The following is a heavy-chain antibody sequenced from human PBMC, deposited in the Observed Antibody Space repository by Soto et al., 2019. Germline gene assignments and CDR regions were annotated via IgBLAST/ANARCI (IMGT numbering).Heavy chain of an antibody. CDR3: ARASVITMIVVLDY. D-gene: IGHD3-22*01. V-gene: IGHV4-34*01. J-gene: IGHJ4*02. CDR2: INHSGST. Sequence: PSETLSLTCAVYGGSCSGYYWSWIRQPPGKGLEWIGEINHSGSTNYNPSLKSRVTISVDTSKNQFSLKLSSVTAADTAVYYCARASVITMIVVLDYWGQGTLVTVSS. CDR1: GGSCSGYY.